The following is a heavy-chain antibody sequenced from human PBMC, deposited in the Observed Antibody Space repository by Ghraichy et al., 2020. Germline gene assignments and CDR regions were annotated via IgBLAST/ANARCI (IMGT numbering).Heavy chain of an antibody. CDR3: ARDGEWLLFGNWFDP. J-gene: IGHJ5*02. D-gene: IGHD3-3*01. V-gene: IGHV3-30-3*01. CDR1: GFTFSSYA. Sequence: GGSLRLSCAASGFTFSSYAMHWVRQAPGKGLEWVAVISYDGSNKYYADSVKGRFTISRDNSKNTLYLQMNSLRAEDTAVYYCARDGEWLLFGNWFDPWGQGTLVTVSS. CDR2: ISYDGSNK.